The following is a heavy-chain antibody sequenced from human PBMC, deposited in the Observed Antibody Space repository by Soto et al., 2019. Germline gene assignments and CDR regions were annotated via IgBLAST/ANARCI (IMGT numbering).Heavy chain of an antibody. CDR3: ARDMREYSSGWYYYYYYGMDV. J-gene: IGHJ6*02. V-gene: IGHV1-2*04. Sequence: ASVKVCCEASGYTFTGYYIHWVRQAPGQGLEWMGWINPNSGGTNYAQKFQGWVTMTRDTSISTAYMELSRLRSDDTAVYYCARDMREYSSGWYYYYYYGMDVWGQGTTVTVSS. D-gene: IGHD6-19*01. CDR1: GYTFTGYY. CDR2: INPNSGGT.